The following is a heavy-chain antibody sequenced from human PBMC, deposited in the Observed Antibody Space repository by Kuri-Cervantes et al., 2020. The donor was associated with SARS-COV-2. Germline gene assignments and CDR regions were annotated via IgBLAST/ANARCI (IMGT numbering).Heavy chain of an antibody. Sequence: GESLKISCAASGFTFSSYGMHWVRQAPGKGLEWVVVISYDGSNKYYADSVKGRFTISRDNSKNTLYLQMNSLRAEDTAVYYCAKGGSWDYSNYEIYYYGMDVWGQGTTVTVSS. CDR3: AKGGSWDYSNYEIYYYGMDV. D-gene: IGHD4-11*01. CDR2: ISYDGSNK. V-gene: IGHV3-30*18. CDR1: GFTFSSYG. J-gene: IGHJ6*02.